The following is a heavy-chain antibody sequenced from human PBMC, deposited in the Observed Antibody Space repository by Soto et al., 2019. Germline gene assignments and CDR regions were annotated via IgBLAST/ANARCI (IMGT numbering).Heavy chain of an antibody. CDR1: GFTFSNYD. V-gene: IGHV3-13*01. Sequence: PGGSLRLSCAAYGFTFSNYDMHWVRQVRGKDLEWVSTVKTTGATFYPDSVQGRFTVSREDAENSMYLQMNRLRAEDTAVYYCAREGSPFDYWGQGALVTVSS. CDR3: AREGSPFDY. CDR2: VKTTGAT. D-gene: IGHD3-10*01. J-gene: IGHJ4*02.